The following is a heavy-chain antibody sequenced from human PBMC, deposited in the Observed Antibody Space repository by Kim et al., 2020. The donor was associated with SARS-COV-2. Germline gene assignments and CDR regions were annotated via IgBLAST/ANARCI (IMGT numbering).Heavy chain of an antibody. CDR1: GGSISSYY. CDR2: IYSSGST. D-gene: IGHD6-13*01. CDR3: ARGFVAAGANSFDY. Sequence: SETLSLTCTVSGGSISSYYWSWIRQPAGKGLELIGRIYSSGSTNYNPSLKSRVTMSVDTSKNQFSLKLNSVTAADTAMYYCARGFVAAGANSFDYWGQGARVTVSS. J-gene: IGHJ4*02. V-gene: IGHV4-4*07.